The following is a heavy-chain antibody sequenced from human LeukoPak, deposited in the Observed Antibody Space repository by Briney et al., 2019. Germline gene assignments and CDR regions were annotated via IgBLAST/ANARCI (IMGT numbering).Heavy chain of an antibody. J-gene: IGHJ6*03. D-gene: IGHD6-19*01. CDR1: GGSFSGYY. CDR2: INHSGST. CDR3: ARGRVAVAGHYYYMDV. Sequence: PSETLSLTCAVYGGSFSGYYWSWIRQPPGKGLEWIGEINHSGSTNYNPSLKSRVTISVDTSKNQFSLKLSSVTAADTAVYYCARGRVAVAGHYYYMDVWGKGTTVTVSS. V-gene: IGHV4-34*01.